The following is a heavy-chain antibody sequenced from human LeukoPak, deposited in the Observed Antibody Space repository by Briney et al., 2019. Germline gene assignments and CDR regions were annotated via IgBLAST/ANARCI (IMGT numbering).Heavy chain of an antibody. CDR3: ASTYSGYGYYYGMDV. J-gene: IGHJ6*02. CDR1: GYSFTNYW. V-gene: IGHV5-51*01. CDR2: IYPGDSDT. Sequence: GESLKISCKGSGYSFTNYWIGWVRQMPGKGLEWMGIIYPGDSDTRYSPSFQGQVTISADKSISTAYLQWSSLKASDTAMYYCASTYSGYGYYYGMDVWGQGTTVTVSS. D-gene: IGHD5-12*01.